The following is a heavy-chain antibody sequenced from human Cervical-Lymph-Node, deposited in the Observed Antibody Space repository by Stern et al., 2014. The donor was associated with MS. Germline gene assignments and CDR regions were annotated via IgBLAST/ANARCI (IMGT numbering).Heavy chain of an antibody. Sequence: QVQLVESGPGLVKPSETLSLTCSISGGSVNSNRYYWGWIRQPPGQGLEWIGIIYYSGATFYNPSLKSRVSISMDTSKNQFSLYLSSVTAADTAVYYCGRAGLDDTFDVWGQGTMVTVSS. J-gene: IGHJ3*01. CDR2: IYYSGAT. D-gene: IGHD3/OR15-3a*01. CDR3: GRAGLDDTFDV. V-gene: IGHV4-39*01. CDR1: GGSVNSNRYY.